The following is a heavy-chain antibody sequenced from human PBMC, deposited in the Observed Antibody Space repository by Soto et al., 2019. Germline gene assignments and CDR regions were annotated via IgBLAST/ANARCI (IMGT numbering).Heavy chain of an antibody. Sequence: SVKVSCKASGGTFSSYAISWVRQAPGQGLEWMGGIIPIFGTANYAQKFQGRVTITADESTSTAYMELSSLRSEDTAVYYCARVRISHDYVWGSYRSKTYYHYYYGMDVWRHGTTVTVSS. CDR1: GGTFSSYA. CDR2: IIPIFGTA. CDR3: ARVRISHDYVWGSYRSKTYYHYYYGMDV. V-gene: IGHV1-69*13. D-gene: IGHD3-16*02. J-gene: IGHJ6*02.